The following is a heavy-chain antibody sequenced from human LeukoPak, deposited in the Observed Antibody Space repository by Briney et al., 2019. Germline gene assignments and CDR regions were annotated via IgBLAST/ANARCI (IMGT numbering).Heavy chain of an antibody. CDR3: AKVVFEFQWLGPAGAFDY. CDR2: ISGSGGST. CDR1: GFTFSSYA. D-gene: IGHD6-19*01. J-gene: IGHJ4*02. V-gene: IGHV3-23*01. Sequence: GGSLRLSCAASGFTFSSYAMSWVHQAPGKGLEWVSAISGSGGSTYYADSVKGRFTISRDNSKNTLYLQMNSLRAEDTAVYYCAKVVFEFQWLGPAGAFDYWGQGTLVTVSS.